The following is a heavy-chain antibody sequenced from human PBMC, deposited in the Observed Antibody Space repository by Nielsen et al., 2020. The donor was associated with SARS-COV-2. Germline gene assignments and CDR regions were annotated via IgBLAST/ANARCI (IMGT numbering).Heavy chain of an antibody. CDR2: INHSGST. J-gene: IGHJ5*02. Sequence: SETLSLTCTVSGGSISSSSYYWGWIRQPPGKGLEWIGEINHSGSTNYNPSLKSRVTISVDTSKNQFSLKLSSVTAADTAVYYCARAPTRVTMVRGGWFDPWGQGTLVTVSS. D-gene: IGHD3-10*01. CDR3: ARAPTRVTMVRGGWFDP. V-gene: IGHV4-39*07. CDR1: GGSISSSSYY.